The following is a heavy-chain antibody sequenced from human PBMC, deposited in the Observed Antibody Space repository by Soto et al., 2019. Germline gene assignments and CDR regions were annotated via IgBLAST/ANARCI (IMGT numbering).Heavy chain of an antibody. Sequence: GASVKVSCKASGGTFSSYTISWVRQAPGQGLEWMGRIIPTLGIANYAQKFQGRVTITADKSTSTAYMELSSLRSEDTAVYYCARAHCSSTSCPFDPWGQGTLVTVSS. J-gene: IGHJ5*02. D-gene: IGHD2-2*01. V-gene: IGHV1-69*02. CDR3: ARAHCSSTSCPFDP. CDR2: IIPTLGIA. CDR1: GGTFSSYT.